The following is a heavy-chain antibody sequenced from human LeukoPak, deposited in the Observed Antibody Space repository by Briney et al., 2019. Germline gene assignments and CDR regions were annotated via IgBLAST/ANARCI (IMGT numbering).Heavy chain of an antibody. CDR1: GYTFTRYD. J-gene: IGHJ4*02. D-gene: IGHD4-23*01. CDR2: MNPNSGNT. V-gene: IGHV1-8*01. CDR3: ARGLSGGNYGNY. Sequence: ASVKVSFKASGYTFTRYDINWVRQATGQGREWMGWMNPNSGNTGYAQKFQGRVTMTRNTSISTAYMELSSLRSEDTAVYYCARGLSGGNYGNYWGQGTLVTVSS.